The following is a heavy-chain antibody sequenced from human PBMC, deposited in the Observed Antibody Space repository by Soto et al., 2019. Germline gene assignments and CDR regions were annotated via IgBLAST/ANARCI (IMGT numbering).Heavy chain of an antibody. CDR3: ARGKPSGYRFGPRNFFYYGLDV. Sequence: PWGTLSLTCAVFGASLGDHYWAWIRQSPDKGLEWIGEVHPSGSTDYNPSLKRRLTLSLDTSKNQFSLKVASVTAADTAVYFCARGKPSGYRFGPRNFFYYGLDVWGPGTTVTVSS. V-gene: IGHV4-34*01. J-gene: IGHJ6*02. CDR2: VHPSGST. CDR1: GASLGDHY. D-gene: IGHD5-18*01.